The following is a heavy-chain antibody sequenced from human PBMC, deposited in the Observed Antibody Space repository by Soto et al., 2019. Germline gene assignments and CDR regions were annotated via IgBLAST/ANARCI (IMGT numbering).Heavy chain of an antibody. D-gene: IGHD2-2*01. J-gene: IGHJ4*02. CDR3: ARALVGWISSPHYFDY. CDR1: GGSISSSSYY. CDR2: IYYSGST. V-gene: IGHV4-39*02. Sequence: QLQLQESGPGLVKPSETLSLTCTVSGGSISSSSYYWGWIRQPPGKGLEWIGSIYYSGSTYYNPCLKSRVTISVDTSKNPFSLQLSSVSAADTAVYYCARALVGWISSPHYFDYWGQGTLVTVSS.